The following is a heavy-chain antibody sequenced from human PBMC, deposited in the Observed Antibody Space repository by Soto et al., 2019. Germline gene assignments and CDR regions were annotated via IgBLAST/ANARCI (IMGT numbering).Heavy chain of an antibody. CDR1: GGSISSSSSY. J-gene: IGHJ3*02. CDR2: IYYSGST. Sequence: QLQLQESGPGLVKPSETLSLTCTVSGGSISSSSSYWGWIRQPPGKGLEWIGSIYYSGSTYYNPSLKSRVTISVDTSKNQFSLKRSSVTAADTAVYYCARRADYGDSDAVDIWGQGTMVTVAS. D-gene: IGHD4-17*01. V-gene: IGHV4-39*01. CDR3: ARRADYGDSDAVDI.